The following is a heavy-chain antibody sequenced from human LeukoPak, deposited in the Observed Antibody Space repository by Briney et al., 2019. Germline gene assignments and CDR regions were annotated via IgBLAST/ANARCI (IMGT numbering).Heavy chain of an antibody. CDR2: ISSSSSYI. V-gene: IGHV3-21*01. CDR1: GFTFSSYS. CDR3: ARDRRDASVLRFLEWLLPFDY. D-gene: IGHD3-3*01. Sequence: GGSLRLSCAASGFTFSSYSMNWVRQAPGEGLEWVSSISSSSSYIYYADSVKGRFTISRDNAKNSLYLQMNSLRAEDTAVYYCARDRRDASVLRFLEWLLPFDYWGQGTLVTVSS. J-gene: IGHJ4*02.